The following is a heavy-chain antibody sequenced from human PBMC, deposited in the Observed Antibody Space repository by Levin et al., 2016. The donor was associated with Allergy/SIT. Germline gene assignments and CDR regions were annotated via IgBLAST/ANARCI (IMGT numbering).Heavy chain of an antibody. J-gene: IGHJ6*02. CDR2: IYYSGST. V-gene: IGHV4-59*01. Sequence: GSLRLSCTVSGGSISSYYWSWIRQPPGKGLEWIGYIYYSGSTNYNPSLKSRVTISVDTSKNQFSLKLSSVTAADTAVYYCARGGWSSGFSAVYYYYGMDVWGQGTTVTVSS. D-gene: IGHD6-19*01. CDR1: GGSISSYY. CDR3: ARGGWSSGFSAVYYYYGMDV.